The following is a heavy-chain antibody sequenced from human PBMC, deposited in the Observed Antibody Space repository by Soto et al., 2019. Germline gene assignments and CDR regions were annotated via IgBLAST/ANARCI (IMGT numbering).Heavy chain of an antibody. Sequence: QVQLVQSGAEVKKPGASVKVSCKASGYTFIGHYLHWVRQAPGQGLEWLGWTNPSSGATNFAQKFQGRVTMTRDTSISTAYWELSRLRSDDTAIYYCAREAGTTGNYYFGMDVWGQGTTVTVSS. CDR1: GYTFIGHY. J-gene: IGHJ6*02. CDR2: TNPSSGAT. D-gene: IGHD1-7*01. CDR3: AREAGTTGNYYFGMDV. V-gene: IGHV1-2*02.